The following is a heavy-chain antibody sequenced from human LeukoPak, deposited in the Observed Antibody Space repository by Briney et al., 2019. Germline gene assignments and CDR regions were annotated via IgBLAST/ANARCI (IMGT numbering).Heavy chain of an antibody. Sequence: ASVKVSCKASGYTFTSYGISWVRQAPGQGLEWMGWISAYNGNTNYAQKLQGRVTMTTDTSTSTAYMELRSLRSDDTAVYYCARAANVWSGYGYMDVWGKGTTVTVSS. V-gene: IGHV1-18*01. J-gene: IGHJ6*03. CDR1: GYTFTSYG. CDR3: ARAANVWSGYGYMDV. CDR2: ISAYNGNT. D-gene: IGHD3-3*01.